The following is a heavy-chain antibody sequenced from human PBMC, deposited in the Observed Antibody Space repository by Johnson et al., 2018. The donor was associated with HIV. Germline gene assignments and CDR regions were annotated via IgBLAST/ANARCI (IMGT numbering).Heavy chain of an antibody. Sequence: QVQLVESGGDVVQPGGSLRLSCAASGFTFSDYYMSWIRQAPGKGLEWVSYISSSGSIGYAASVKGRFTISRDNAKNSLYLQMNSLRAEDTATYYCARLPSGYNRDTFNIWGQGTMVTVSS. CDR1: GFTFSDYY. CDR3: ARLPSGYNRDTFNI. CDR2: ISSSGSI. J-gene: IGHJ3*02. D-gene: IGHD5-18*01. V-gene: IGHV3-11*04.